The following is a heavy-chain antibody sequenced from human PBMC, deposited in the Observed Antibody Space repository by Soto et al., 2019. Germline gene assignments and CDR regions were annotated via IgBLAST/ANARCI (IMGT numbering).Heavy chain of an antibody. CDR1: GYTFIRYG. D-gene: IGHD3-16*01. Sequence: QVQLVQSASEVMKPGASVKVSCKASGYTFIRYGITWVRQAPGQRLEWVGWISPYNDQTIYAQELQGRVTMTADTSTRTVYTQLRTLKSDDTAVYYCARGGYSDNVWGKLGHYGLDAWGQGTSVTVSS. CDR3: ARGGYSDNVWGKLGHYGLDA. CDR2: ISPYNDQT. J-gene: IGHJ6*02. V-gene: IGHV1-18*01.